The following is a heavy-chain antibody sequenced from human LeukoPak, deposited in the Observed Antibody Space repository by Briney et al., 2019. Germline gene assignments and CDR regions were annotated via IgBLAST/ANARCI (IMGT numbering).Heavy chain of an antibody. J-gene: IGHJ4*02. Sequence: ASVKVSCKASGYTFTGYYMHWVRQAPGQGLEWMGIINPSGGSTSYAQKFQGGVTMTRDMSTSTVYMELSSLRSEDTAVYYCALGYSSGWYFDYWGQGTLVTVSS. CDR1: GYTFTGYY. D-gene: IGHD6-19*01. V-gene: IGHV1-46*03. CDR2: INPSGGST. CDR3: ALGYSSGWYFDY.